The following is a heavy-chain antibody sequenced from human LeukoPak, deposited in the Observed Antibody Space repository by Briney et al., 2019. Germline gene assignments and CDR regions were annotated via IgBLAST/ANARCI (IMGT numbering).Heavy chain of an antibody. CDR1: GFTFSSYG. D-gene: IGHD6-13*01. J-gene: IGHJ4*02. CDR2: IWYDGSNK. CDR3: AAGSSWFDY. Sequence: GGALRPLCCAAGFTFSSYGMHWGRRAPGQGGEWVVVIWYDGSNKYYADSVKCRFTISRDNSKNTLYLQMNSLRAEDTAVYYCAAGSSWFDYWGQGTLVTVSS. V-gene: IGHV3-33*01.